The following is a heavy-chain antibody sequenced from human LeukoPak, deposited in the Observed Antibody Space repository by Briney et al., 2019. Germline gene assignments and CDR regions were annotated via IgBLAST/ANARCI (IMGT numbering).Heavy chain of an antibody. Sequence: ASVKVSCKASGYIFTGYYMHWVRQAPGQGLEWMGRINPNSGGTNYAQKFQGRVTMTRDTSISTAYMELSRLRSDDTAVYYCARGGWDTAMVTNWFDPWGQGTLVTVSS. D-gene: IGHD5-18*01. CDR1: GYIFTGYY. J-gene: IGHJ5*02. CDR3: ARGGWDTAMVTNWFDP. CDR2: INPNSGGT. V-gene: IGHV1-2*06.